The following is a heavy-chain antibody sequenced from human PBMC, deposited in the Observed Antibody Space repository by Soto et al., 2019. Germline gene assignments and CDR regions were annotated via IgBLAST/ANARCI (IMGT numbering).Heavy chain of an antibody. CDR2: ISAYNGNT. J-gene: IGHJ4*02. V-gene: IGHV1-18*01. Sequence: ASVKVSCKASGYTFTSYGISWVRQAPGQGLEWMGWISAYNGNTNYAQKLQGRVTMTTDTSTSTAYMELRSLRSDDTAVYYCARGARYFDWLLPSYFDYWGQGTLVTVSS. CDR3: ARGARYFDWLLPSYFDY. D-gene: IGHD3-9*01. CDR1: GYTFTSYG.